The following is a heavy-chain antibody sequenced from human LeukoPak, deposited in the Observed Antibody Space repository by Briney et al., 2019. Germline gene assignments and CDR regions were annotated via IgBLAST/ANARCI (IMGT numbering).Heavy chain of an antibody. V-gene: IGHV3-48*02. D-gene: IGHD7-27*01. Sequence: ETLSLTCGVSGGSISSTNWWSWVRQPPGQGLEWVTYISSSSVTIYYTASVKGRFAISRDNAKNSLYLQMNSLRDEDTAVYYCARWGRAFDIWGQGTVVTVSS. CDR3: ARWGRAFDI. J-gene: IGHJ3*02. CDR2: ISSSSVTI. CDR1: GGSISSTN.